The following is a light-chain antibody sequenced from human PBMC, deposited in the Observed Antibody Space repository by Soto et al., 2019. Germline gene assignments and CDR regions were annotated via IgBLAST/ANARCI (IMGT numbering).Light chain of an antibody. CDR3: LQHSSYSGT. CDR2: AP. Sequence: DIQMTQSPSSLSASVGDRVTITCRASQGIRNDLGWYQQKPGKAPKRLIYAPSLQSGVPSRFSGSRSGTEFTLTISSLQPEDFATYYCLQHSSYSGTFGGGTKVEIK. J-gene: IGKJ4*01. CDR1: QGIRND. V-gene: IGKV1-17*01.